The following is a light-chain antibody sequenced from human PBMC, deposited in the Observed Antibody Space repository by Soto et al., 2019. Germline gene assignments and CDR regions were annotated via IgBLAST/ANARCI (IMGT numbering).Light chain of an antibody. Sequence: EIVLTQSPATLSLSPGERATLSCRASQSVSSYLAWYQHKPGQAPRLLIYDASNRATGIPDRFSGSGSGTDFTLTISSLEPEDFAVYYCQQRSNWPPWTFDQGTKVEIK. CDR1: QSVSSY. V-gene: IGKV3-11*01. CDR2: DAS. J-gene: IGKJ1*01. CDR3: QQRSNWPPWT.